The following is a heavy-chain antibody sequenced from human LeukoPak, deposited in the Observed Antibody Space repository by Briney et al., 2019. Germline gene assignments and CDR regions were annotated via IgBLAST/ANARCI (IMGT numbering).Heavy chain of an antibody. CDR1: GGSISRSSYY. V-gene: IGHV4-39*07. D-gene: IGHD3-10*01. CDR3: ARGVGYYYGSGNYYNGWFDP. Sequence: SETLSLTCTVSGGSISRSSYYWGWIRQPPGKGLEWIGSIYDSGSTYYNPSLRSRVTISVDTSKNQFSLKLSSVTAADTAVYYCARGVGYYYGSGNYYNGWFDPWGQGTLVTVSS. CDR2: IYDSGST. J-gene: IGHJ5*02.